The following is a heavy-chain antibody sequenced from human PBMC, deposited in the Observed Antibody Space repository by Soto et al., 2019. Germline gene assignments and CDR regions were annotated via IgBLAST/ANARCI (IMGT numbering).Heavy chain of an antibody. CDR2: IYPGDSDT. D-gene: IGHD3-22*01. CDR1: GYSFTSYW. J-gene: IGHJ3*02. CDR3: ARPRYDSSGYFSDAFDI. Sequence: GESLKISCKGSGYSFTSYWIGWVRQMPGKGLEWMGIIYPGDSDTRYSPSFQGQVTISADKSISTAYLQWSSLKASDTAMYYCARPRYDSSGYFSDAFDIRGQGTMVTVSS. V-gene: IGHV5-51*01.